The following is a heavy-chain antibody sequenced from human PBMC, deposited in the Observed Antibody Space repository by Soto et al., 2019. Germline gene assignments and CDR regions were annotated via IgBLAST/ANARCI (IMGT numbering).Heavy chain of an antibody. CDR3: VREDGKVGTNSAFDY. V-gene: IGHV3-21*01. J-gene: IGHJ4*02. D-gene: IGHD1-26*01. CDR1: VFTFSTYT. CDR2: INGRGNYI. Sequence: WGSLRLSCSSSVFTFSTYTMNWFRQAPGKGPEWVSSINGRGNYIYYAESVKGRFTISRDNAKNSLYLQMDRLRAEDTALYYCVREDGKVGTNSAFDYWGLGALVTVSS.